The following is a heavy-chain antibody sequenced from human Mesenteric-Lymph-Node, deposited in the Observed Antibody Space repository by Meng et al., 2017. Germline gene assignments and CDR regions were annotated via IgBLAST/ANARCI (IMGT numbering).Heavy chain of an antibody. CDR1: GYSISSGYY. CDR3: ARGYCGGDCPQVFQH. J-gene: IGHJ1*01. D-gene: IGHD2-21*02. V-gene: IGHV4-38-2*01. CDR2: IYHSGST. Sequence: LETLSLTCAVSGYSISSGYYWGWIRQPPGKGLEWIGSIYHSGSTYYNPSLKSRVTISVDTSKNQFSLKLSSVTAADTAVYYCARGYCGGDCPQVFQHWGQGTLVTVSS.